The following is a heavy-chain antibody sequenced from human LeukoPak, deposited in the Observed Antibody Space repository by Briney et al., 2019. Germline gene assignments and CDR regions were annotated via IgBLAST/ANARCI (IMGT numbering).Heavy chain of an antibody. CDR3: ARDENYGIFFNVDY. D-gene: IGHD4-17*01. CDR1: GYSFVLYG. CDR2: ISGSTGDT. J-gene: IGHJ4*02. Sequence: ASVKVSCKASGYSFVLYGISWVRQAPGEGPEWMGWISGSTGDTNYAQKFHGRVTMTADTSSSTAYMELRSLRSDDTAIYYCARDENYGIFFNVDYWGQGTLVTVSS. V-gene: IGHV1-18*01.